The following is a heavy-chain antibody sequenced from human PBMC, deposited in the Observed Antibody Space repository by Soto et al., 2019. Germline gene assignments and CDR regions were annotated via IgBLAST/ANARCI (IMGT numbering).Heavy chain of an antibody. D-gene: IGHD3-16*01. CDR2: INPNSGGT. Sequence: ASVKVSCKASGYTFTGYYMHWVRQAPGQGLEWMGWINPNSGGTNYAQKFQGWVTMTRDTSISTAYMELSRLRSDDTAVYYCARVQEKESPVSWFDPWGQGTLVTVPS. V-gene: IGHV1-2*04. CDR1: GYTFTGYY. CDR3: ARVQEKESPVSWFDP. J-gene: IGHJ5*02.